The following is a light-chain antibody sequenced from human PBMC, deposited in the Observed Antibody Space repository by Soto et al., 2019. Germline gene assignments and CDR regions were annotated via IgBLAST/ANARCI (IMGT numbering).Light chain of an antibody. J-gene: IGKJ1*01. CDR1: QNIRSY. CDR3: QQGYSSRWT. V-gene: IGKV1-39*01. CDR2: ATY. Sequence: DIQMTQSPSSLSASVGDRVTITCRASQNIRSYLNWYQQKPGKAPQLLIYATYSLQTGVPSRFSASGSGTDFSLVISDLQPEDPATYYCQQGYSSRWTSGRGTKVEI.